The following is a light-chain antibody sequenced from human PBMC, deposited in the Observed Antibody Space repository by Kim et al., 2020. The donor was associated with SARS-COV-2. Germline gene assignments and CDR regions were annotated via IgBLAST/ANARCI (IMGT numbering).Light chain of an antibody. CDR3: KKYNNVPQP. CDR1: HDINNY. J-gene: IGKJ4*01. Sequence: DIQMTQSPSSLSASVGDRVTISCRASHDINNYLAWFQQKPGKVPRLLIYGATTLHSGVPSRFSGGRSGTDFTLTISSLQPEDVATYYCKKYNNVPQPFGGGTKVDIK. CDR2: GAT. V-gene: IGKV1-27*01.